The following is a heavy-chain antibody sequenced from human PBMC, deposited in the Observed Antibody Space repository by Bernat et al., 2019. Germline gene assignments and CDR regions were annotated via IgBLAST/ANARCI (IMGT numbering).Heavy chain of an antibody. CDR3: AKEEGDIVVVPAAYFDY. CDR1: GFTFSSYG. V-gene: IGHV3-30*18. CDR2: ISYDGSNK. Sequence: QVQLVESGGGVVQPGRSLRLSCAASGFTFSSYGMHWVRQAPGKGLEWVAVISYDGSNKYYADSVKGRFTISRDNSKNTLYLQMNSLRAEDTAVYYCAKEEGDIVVVPAAYFDYWGQGTLVTVSS. J-gene: IGHJ4*02. D-gene: IGHD2-2*01.